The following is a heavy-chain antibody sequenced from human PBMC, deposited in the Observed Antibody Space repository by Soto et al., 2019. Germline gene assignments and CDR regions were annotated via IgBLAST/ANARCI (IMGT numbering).Heavy chain of an antibody. CDR2: IWYDGSNK. CDR1: GFTFSSYG. J-gene: IGHJ3*02. Sequence: QVQLVESGGGVVQPGRSLRLSCAASGFTFSSYGMHWVRQAPGKGLEWVAVIWYDGSNKYYADSVKGRFTISRDNSKNTLYLQMNSLRAEDTAVYYCARPPHRSGYKLGGDAFDIWGQGTMVTVSS. D-gene: IGHD5-12*01. V-gene: IGHV3-33*01. CDR3: ARPPHRSGYKLGGDAFDI.